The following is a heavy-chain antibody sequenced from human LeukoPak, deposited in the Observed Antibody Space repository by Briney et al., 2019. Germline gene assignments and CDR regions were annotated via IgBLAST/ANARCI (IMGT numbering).Heavy chain of an antibody. D-gene: IGHD6-13*01. CDR1: GFTFSSYS. V-gene: IGHV3-21*01. Sequence: GSLRLSCAASGFTFSSYSMNWVRQAPGKGLEWVSSISSSSSYIYYADSVKGRLTISRDNAKNSLYLQMNSLRAEDTAVYYCARDLQSAAAILDYWDQGTLVTVSS. CDR3: ARDLQSAAAILDY. J-gene: IGHJ4*02. CDR2: ISSSSSYI.